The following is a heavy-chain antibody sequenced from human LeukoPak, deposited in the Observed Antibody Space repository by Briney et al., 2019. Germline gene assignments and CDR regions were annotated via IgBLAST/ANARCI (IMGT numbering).Heavy chain of an antibody. D-gene: IGHD6-6*01. Sequence: SETLSLTCAVSGYSISSGYYWGWIRQPPGKGLEWIGSIYHSGSTYYNPSLTSRATISVDTSKNQFSLKLSSVTAADTAVYYCARRVAAPVRVYYYYMDVWGKGTTVTVSS. CDR1: GYSISSGYY. CDR3: ARRVAAPVRVYYYYMDV. J-gene: IGHJ6*03. CDR2: IYHSGST. V-gene: IGHV4-38-2*01.